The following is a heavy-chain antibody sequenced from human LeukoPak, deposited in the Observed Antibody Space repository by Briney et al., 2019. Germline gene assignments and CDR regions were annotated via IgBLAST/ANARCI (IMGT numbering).Heavy chain of an antibody. Sequence: PGGSLRLSCAASGFTFSSYAMSWVRQAPGKGLEWVSVIYSGGSTYYADSVKGRFTISRDNSKNTLYLQMNSLRAEDTAVYYCLRGVDYWGQGTLVTVSS. J-gene: IGHJ4*02. CDR2: IYSGGST. D-gene: IGHD3-16*01. CDR3: LRGVDY. CDR1: GFTFSSYA. V-gene: IGHV3-53*01.